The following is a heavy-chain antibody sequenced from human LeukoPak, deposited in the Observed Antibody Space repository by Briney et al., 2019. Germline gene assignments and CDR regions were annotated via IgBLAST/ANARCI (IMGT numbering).Heavy chain of an antibody. J-gene: IGHJ4*02. D-gene: IGHD3-3*01. Sequence: SETLSLTCTVSGGSISSSSYYRGWIRQPPGKGLEWIGSIYYSGSTYYNPSLKSRVTISVDTSKNQFSLKLSSVTAADTAVYYCARHRKSIFGVVTYYFDYWGQGTLVTVSS. V-gene: IGHV4-39*01. CDR3: ARHRKSIFGVVTYYFDY. CDR2: IYYSGST. CDR1: GGSISSSSYY.